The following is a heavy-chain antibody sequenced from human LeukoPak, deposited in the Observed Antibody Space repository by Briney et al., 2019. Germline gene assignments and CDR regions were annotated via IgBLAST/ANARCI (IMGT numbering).Heavy chain of an antibody. CDR1: GFTFSSYG. V-gene: IGHV3-30*03. D-gene: IGHD6-19*01. CDR2: ISSDESER. J-gene: IGHJ4*02. Sequence: GGSLRLSCAASGFTFSSYGMYWVRQAPGKGLEWVAVISSDESERYYADSVKRRYTISRDNSKNTLYLQMNSLRAEDTAVYYCARGCGWDFDYWGQGTLVTVSS. CDR3: ARGCGWDFDY.